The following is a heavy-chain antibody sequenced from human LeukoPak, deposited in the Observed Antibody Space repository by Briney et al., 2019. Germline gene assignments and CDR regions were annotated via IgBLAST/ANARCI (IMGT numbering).Heavy chain of an antibody. CDR3: ARPRGYSYGPYYYSYYMDV. CDR1: GDSISSYY. V-gene: IGHV4-59*01. D-gene: IGHD5-18*01. Sequence: SETLSLTCTVSGDSISSYYWNWLRQPPGKGLEWSGYIYYSGSANSNPSLKRRVTISVHTSKNQFSLKLSSVTAADTAVYYCARPRGYSYGPYYYSYYMDVWGKEGTVTVSS. J-gene: IGHJ6*03. CDR2: IYYSGSA.